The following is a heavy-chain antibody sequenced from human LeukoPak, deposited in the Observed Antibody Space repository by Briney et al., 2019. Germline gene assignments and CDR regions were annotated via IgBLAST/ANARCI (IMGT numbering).Heavy chain of an antibody. CDR1: GDSIDSVSYY. Sequence: PSETLSLTCSVSGDSIDSVSYYWGWIRQAPGKGPEWIASIDYSGRTFYNPSLRSRVTISVDTSNNDFSLNLTSVTAADTDVYYCATEFYDFLSGESWFDPWGQGALVTVS. CDR2: IDYSGRT. V-gene: IGHV4-39*07. CDR3: ATEFYDFLSGESWFDP. J-gene: IGHJ5*02. D-gene: IGHD3-9*01.